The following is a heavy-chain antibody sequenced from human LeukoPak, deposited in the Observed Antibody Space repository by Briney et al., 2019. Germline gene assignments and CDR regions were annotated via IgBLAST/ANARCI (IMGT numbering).Heavy chain of an antibody. J-gene: IGHJ6*03. CDR2: INHSGST. CDR3: ARQGGFWSGYYTKRVCYMDV. V-gene: IGHV4-34*01. D-gene: IGHD3-3*01. Sequence: SETLSLTCAVYGGSFSGYYWSWIRQPPGKGLEWIGEINHSGSTNYNPSLKSRVTISVDTSKNQFSLKLSSVTAADTAVYYCARQGGFWSGYYTKRVCYMDVWGKGTTVTVSS. CDR1: GGSFSGYY.